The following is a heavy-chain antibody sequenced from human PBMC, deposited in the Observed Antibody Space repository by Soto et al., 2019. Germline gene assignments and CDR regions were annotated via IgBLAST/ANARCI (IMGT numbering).Heavy chain of an antibody. J-gene: IGHJ6*03. Sequence: GSGPTLVNPTQTLTLACTFSGFSLRSSGVGVGWIRQPPGKALEWLALIYWDDDKRYNPSLKSRLTITKDTSKNQVVLTMTNMDTVDTATYYCAHSRPYYYYMDVWGKGTTVTVSS. CDR1: GFSLRSSGVG. CDR2: IYWDDDK. CDR3: AHSRPYYYYMDV. V-gene: IGHV2-5*02.